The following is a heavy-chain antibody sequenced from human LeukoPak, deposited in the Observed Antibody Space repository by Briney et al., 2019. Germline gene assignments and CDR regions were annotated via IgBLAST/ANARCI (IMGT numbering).Heavy chain of an antibody. Sequence: PGGSLRLSCAASGFTFSNAWMSWVRQPPGKGLEWIGSIYYSGSTYYNPSLKSRVTISVDTSKNQFSLKLSSVTAADTAVYYCARVNRRGIAVAARNYFDYWGQGTLVTVSS. J-gene: IGHJ4*02. D-gene: IGHD6-19*01. CDR1: GFTFSNAW. CDR2: IYYSGST. V-gene: IGHV4-4*02. CDR3: ARVNRRGIAVAARNYFDY.